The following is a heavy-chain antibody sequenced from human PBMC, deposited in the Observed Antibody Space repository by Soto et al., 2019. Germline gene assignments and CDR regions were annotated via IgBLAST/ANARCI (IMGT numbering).Heavy chain of an antibody. D-gene: IGHD3-22*01. CDR1: GGSISSSSYY. V-gene: IGHV4-39*01. CDR2: IYYSGST. Sequence: SETLSLTCTVSGGSISSSSYYWGWIRQPPGKGLEWIGSIYYSGSTYYNPSLKSRVTISVDTSKNQFSLKLSSVTAADTAVYYCARQIDSSGYYWDHFDYWGQGTLVTVSS. J-gene: IGHJ4*02. CDR3: ARQIDSSGYYWDHFDY.